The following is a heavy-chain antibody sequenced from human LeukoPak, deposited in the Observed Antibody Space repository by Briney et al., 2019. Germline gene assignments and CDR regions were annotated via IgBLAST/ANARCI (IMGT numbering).Heavy chain of an antibody. CDR2: IYTSGST. V-gene: IGHV4-61*02. CDR1: GGSISSGSYY. D-gene: IGHD6-19*01. Sequence: PSETLSLTXTVSGGSISSGSYYWSWIRQPAGKGLEWIGRIYTSGSTNYNPSLKSRVTISVDTSKNQFSLKLSSVTAADTAVYYCASASIAVAGTRYYYYYMDVWGKGTTVTVSS. J-gene: IGHJ6*03. CDR3: ASASIAVAGTRYYYYYMDV.